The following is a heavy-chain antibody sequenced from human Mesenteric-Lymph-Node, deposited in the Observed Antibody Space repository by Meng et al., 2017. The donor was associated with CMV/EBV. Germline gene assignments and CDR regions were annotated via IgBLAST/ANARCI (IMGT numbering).Heavy chain of an antibody. J-gene: IGHJ5*02. D-gene: IGHD3-3*01. CDR2: ISGSSLYI. CDR1: YS. Sequence: YSMNWVRQAPGKGLEWVSAISGSSLYIYYADSVKGRFIISRDNAKNSVDLPINLLPPKSSAFSSCATALYENYEFWSGSPTSWFYPWGQGTLVTVSS. V-gene: IGHV3-21*01. CDR3: ATALYENYEFWSGSPTSWFYP.